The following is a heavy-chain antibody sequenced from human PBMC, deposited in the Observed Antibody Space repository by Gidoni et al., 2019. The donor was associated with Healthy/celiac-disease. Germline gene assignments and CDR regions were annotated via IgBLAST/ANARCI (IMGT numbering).Heavy chain of an antibody. Sequence: EVQPVESGGGLVQPGGSLRLSCAVSGFTFSSYWMSWVRQAPGKGLEWVANIKQDGSEKYYVDSVKGRFTISRDNGKNSLYLQMTSLRAEDTAVYYCARELAAAGKGGFDYWGQGTLVTVSS. D-gene: IGHD6-13*01. J-gene: IGHJ4*02. CDR1: GFTFSSYW. CDR2: IKQDGSEK. CDR3: ARELAAAGKGGFDY. V-gene: IGHV3-7*01.